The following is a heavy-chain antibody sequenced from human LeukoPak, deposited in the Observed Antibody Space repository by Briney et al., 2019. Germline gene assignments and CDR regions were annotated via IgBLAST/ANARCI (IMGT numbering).Heavy chain of an antibody. D-gene: IGHD3-9*01. CDR2: ISYDGTNK. Sequence: PGSSLRLSCAASGFTFSSYAIHWVRQAPGKGLEWVAIISYDGTNKYYADSVRGRFTISRDNSKNTLYLQMNSLRAEDTAVYYCARDFGWLSGFDNWGQGTLVTVSS. J-gene: IGHJ4*02. V-gene: IGHV3-30-3*01. CDR3: ARDFGWLSGFDN. CDR1: GFTFSSYA.